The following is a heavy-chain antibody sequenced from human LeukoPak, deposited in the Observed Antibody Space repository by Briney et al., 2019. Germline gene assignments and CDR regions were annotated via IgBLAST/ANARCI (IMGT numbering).Heavy chain of an antibody. D-gene: IGHD4-17*01. Sequence: SVKVSCKASGYTFTSYTISWVRQAPGQGLEWMGRIIPILGIANYAQKFQGRVTITADKSTSTAYMELSSLRSEDTAVYYCARGGDYGDTIDYWGQGTLVTVSS. V-gene: IGHV1-69*02. CDR1: GYTFTSYT. J-gene: IGHJ4*02. CDR2: IIPILGIA. CDR3: ARGGDYGDTIDY.